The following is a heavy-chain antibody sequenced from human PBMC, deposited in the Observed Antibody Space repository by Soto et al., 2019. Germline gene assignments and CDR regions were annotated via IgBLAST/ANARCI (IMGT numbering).Heavy chain of an antibody. D-gene: IGHD6-6*01. CDR1: GFTFSSYS. Sequence: LRLSCAASGFTFSSYSMNWVRQAPGKGLEWVSSISSSSSYIYYADSVKGRFTISRDNAKNSLYLQMNSLRAEDTAVYYCARCYSSSSSNDYWGQGTLVTVAS. V-gene: IGHV3-21*01. CDR3: ARCYSSSSSNDY. J-gene: IGHJ4*02. CDR2: ISSSSSYI.